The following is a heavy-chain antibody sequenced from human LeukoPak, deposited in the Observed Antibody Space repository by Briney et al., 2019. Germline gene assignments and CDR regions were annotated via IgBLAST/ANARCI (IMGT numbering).Heavy chain of an antibody. CDR2: MNPNSGNT. Sequence: ASVKVSCKASGGTFSSYAISWVRQAPGQGLEWMGWMNPNSGNTGYAQKFQGRVTMTRNTSISTAYMELSSLRSEDTAVYYCARASIVVVVAATDGMDVWGQGTTVTVSS. CDR3: ARASIVVVVAATDGMDV. CDR1: GGTFSSYA. J-gene: IGHJ6*02. D-gene: IGHD2-15*01. V-gene: IGHV1-8*02.